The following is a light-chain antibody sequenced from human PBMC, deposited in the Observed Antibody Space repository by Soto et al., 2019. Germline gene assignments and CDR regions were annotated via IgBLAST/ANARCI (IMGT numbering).Light chain of an antibody. CDR2: EVV. Sequence: QSALTQPASVSGSPGQSITISCTGTSSDVGGYNYVSWYQHHPGKAPRLIIYEVVHRPSGVPDRFSGSKSGNTASLTVSGLQAADEADYFCKSYAGSDTYVFGSGTKVTVL. CDR1: SSDVGGYNY. CDR3: KSYAGSDTYV. V-gene: IGLV2-14*01. J-gene: IGLJ1*01.